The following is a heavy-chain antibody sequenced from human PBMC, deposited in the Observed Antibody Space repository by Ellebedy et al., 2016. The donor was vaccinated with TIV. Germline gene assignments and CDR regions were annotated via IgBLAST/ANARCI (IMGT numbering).Heavy chain of an antibody. J-gene: IGHJ4*02. CDR3: ATQSGASFRRSIDC. CDR1: GFIFSTYG. D-gene: IGHD2-15*01. V-gene: IGHV3-30*02. CDR2: IWYDGGNK. Sequence: GESLKISCEASGFIFSTYGMHWVRQAPGKGLEWVAFIWYDGGNKYYADSVKGRFTLSRDISSNTLYLQMSSLRAENKALYYCATQSGASFRRSIDCWGQGTLVTVSS.